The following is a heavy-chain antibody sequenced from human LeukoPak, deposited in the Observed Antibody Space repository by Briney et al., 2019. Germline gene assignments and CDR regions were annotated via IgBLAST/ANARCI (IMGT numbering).Heavy chain of an antibody. Sequence: GGSLRLSCAASGFTFSSYAMSWVRQAPGQGLEWVSAISGSGGSTYYADSVKGRFTISRDNSKNTLYLQMNSLRAEDTAVYYCAKDHYGDYIYYFDYWGQGNLVTVSS. CDR1: GFTFSSYA. D-gene: IGHD4-17*01. CDR2: ISGSGGST. CDR3: AKDHYGDYIYYFDY. V-gene: IGHV3-23*01. J-gene: IGHJ4*02.